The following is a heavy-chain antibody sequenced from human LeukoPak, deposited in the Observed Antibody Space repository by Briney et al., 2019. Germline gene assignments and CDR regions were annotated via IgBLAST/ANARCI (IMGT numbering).Heavy chain of an antibody. V-gene: IGHV4-34*01. CDR1: GGSFSGYY. D-gene: IGHD5-18*01. CDR3: ARSKGIQLWPKYNWFDP. CDR2: INHSGST. Sequence: PSETLSLTCAVYGGSFSGYYWSWIRQPPGKGLEWIGEINHSGSTNYNPSLKSRVTISVDTSKNQFSLKLSSVTAADTAVYYCARSKGIQLWPKYNWFDPWGQGTLVTVSS. J-gene: IGHJ5*02.